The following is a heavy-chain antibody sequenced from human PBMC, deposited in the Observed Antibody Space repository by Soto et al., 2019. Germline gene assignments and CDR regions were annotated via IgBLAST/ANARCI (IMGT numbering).Heavy chain of an antibody. CDR1: GFTFDDYA. D-gene: IGHD3-10*01. CDR3: AKDAITMVRGVISYYGMDV. J-gene: IGHJ6*02. V-gene: IGHV3-9*01. Sequence: EVQLVESGGGLVQPGRSLRLSCAASGFTFDDYAMHWVRQAPGKGLEWVSGISWNSGSIGYADSVKGRFTISRDNAKNSRYLQMNSLRAEDTALYYCAKDAITMVRGVISYYGMDVWGQGTTVTVSS. CDR2: ISWNSGSI.